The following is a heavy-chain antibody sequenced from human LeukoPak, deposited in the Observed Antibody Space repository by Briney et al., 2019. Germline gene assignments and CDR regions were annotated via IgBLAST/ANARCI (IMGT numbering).Heavy chain of an antibody. Sequence: GGSLRLSCAASGFTFRDAWMTWVRQAPGKGLEWVGRIKSKADGGTTDYAAPVNGRFTISRDDSENTLYLQMNSLKTEDTAVYYRTTVGCSGGSCYSDYWGQGARVTVSS. D-gene: IGHD2-15*01. CDR2: IKSKADGGTT. J-gene: IGHJ4*02. V-gene: IGHV3-15*01. CDR1: GFTFRDAW. CDR3: TTVGCSGGSCYSDY.